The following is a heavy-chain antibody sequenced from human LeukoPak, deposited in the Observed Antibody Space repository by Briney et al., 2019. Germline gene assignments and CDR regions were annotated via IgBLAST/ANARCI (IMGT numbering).Heavy chain of an antibody. J-gene: IGHJ5*02. V-gene: IGHV1-18*01. CDR2: ISAYNGNT. Sequence: GASVKVSCKASGYTFTSYGISWVRQAPGQGPEWMGWISAYNGNTNYAQKLQGRVTMTTDTSTSTAYMELRSLRSDDTAVYYCARATYNWNDVANWFDPWGQGTLVTVSS. D-gene: IGHD1-1*01. CDR3: ARATYNWNDVANWFDP. CDR1: GYTFTSYG.